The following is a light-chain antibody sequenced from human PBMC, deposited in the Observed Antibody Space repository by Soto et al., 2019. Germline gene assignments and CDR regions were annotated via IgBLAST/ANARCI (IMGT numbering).Light chain of an antibody. Sequence: QSALTQPPSASGSPGQSVTISCTGTSSDVGGYNYVSWYQQHPGKAPKLMIYEVSKRPSGVHDRFSGSKSGNTASLTVSGLQAEDEADYYCSSYAGSNNWRVFGGGTKLTVL. CDR1: SSDVGGYNY. J-gene: IGLJ2*01. V-gene: IGLV2-8*01. CDR2: EVS. CDR3: SSYAGSNNWRV.